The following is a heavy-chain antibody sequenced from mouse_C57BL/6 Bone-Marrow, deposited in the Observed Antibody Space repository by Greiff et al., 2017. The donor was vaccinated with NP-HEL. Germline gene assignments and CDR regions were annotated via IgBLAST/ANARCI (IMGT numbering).Heavy chain of an antibody. CDR2: ICWDDAK. D-gene: IGHD2-2*01. CDR1: GFSLSTFGMG. Sequence: QVTLKERGPGILQPSQTLSLSCSSSGFSLSTFGMGVVWIRHPPGKGLEWLAHICWDDAKYYNPALTSRLTISKDTSKNPVFLKIANVDTADTATYYCARIARTGSFDYWGQGTTLTVSS. CDR3: ARIARTGSFDY. V-gene: IGHV8-8*01. J-gene: IGHJ2*01.